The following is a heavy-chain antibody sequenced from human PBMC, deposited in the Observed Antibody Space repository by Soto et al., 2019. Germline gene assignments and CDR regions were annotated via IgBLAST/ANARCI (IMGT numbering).Heavy chain of an antibody. J-gene: IGHJ6*02. CDR1: GGTFSSYA. D-gene: IGHD3-10*01. CDR2: IIPIFGTA. V-gene: IGHV1-69*01. Sequence: QVQLVQSGAEVKKPGSSGKVSCKASGGTFSSYAISWVRQAPGQGLEWLGGIIPIFGTANYAQEFQGRVTITADESTSIAYMDLSSLRSEDTAVYYCARVPHYYGSGSYYPYYGMDVWGQGTTVTVSS. CDR3: ARVPHYYGSGSYYPYYGMDV.